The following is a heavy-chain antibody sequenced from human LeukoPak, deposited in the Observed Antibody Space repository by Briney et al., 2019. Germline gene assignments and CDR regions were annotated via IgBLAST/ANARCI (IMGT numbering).Heavy chain of an antibody. V-gene: IGHV4-59*01. CDR3: AREGSSGWHYY. CDR1: GGSISSYY. Sequence: SETLSLTCTVSGGSISSYYWSWIRQPPGKGLEWIGYIYYSGSTNYNPSLKSRVTISVDTSKNQFSLKLSSVTAADTAVYYCAREGSSGWHYYWGQGTLVTVSS. CDR2: IYYSGST. J-gene: IGHJ4*02. D-gene: IGHD6-19*01.